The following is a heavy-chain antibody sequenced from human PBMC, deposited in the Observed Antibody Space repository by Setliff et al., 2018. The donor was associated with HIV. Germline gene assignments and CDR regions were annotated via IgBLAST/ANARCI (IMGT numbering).Heavy chain of an antibody. CDR3: VRDSDYTNRHDAFDI. V-gene: IGHV3-74*01. CDR2: ISHEGTTT. D-gene: IGHD4-4*01. CDR1: GFTFGTYW. J-gene: IGHJ3*02. Sequence: GESLRLSCAASGFTFGTYWMHWVRQAPGKGLVWVSLISHEGTTTNYADSVKGRFTISRDNAKDTLYLQMNSVRAEDSGVYYCVRDSDYTNRHDAFDIWGRGTMVTVSS.